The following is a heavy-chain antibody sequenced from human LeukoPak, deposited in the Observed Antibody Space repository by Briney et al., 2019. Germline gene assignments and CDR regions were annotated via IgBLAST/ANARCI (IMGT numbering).Heavy chain of an antibody. J-gene: IGHJ4*02. D-gene: IGHD2-8*01. V-gene: IGHV4-4*02. Sequence: SETLSLTCGVSGGPISSSNWLSRVRQPPGKGLEWIGEIYHSGSTNYNPSLKSRVTISVGNPKNQFSLKLRSVTAADTAVYYCARQSDTNGPGSWGQGTLVTVSS. CDR2: IYHSGST. CDR3: ARQSDTNGPGS. CDR1: GGPISSSNW.